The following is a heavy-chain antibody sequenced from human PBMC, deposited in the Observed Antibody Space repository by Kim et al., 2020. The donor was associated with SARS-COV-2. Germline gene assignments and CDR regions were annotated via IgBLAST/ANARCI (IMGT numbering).Heavy chain of an antibody. CDR1: GGSISSSSYY. CDR2: IYYSGST. Sequence: SETLSLTCTVSGGSISSSSYYWGWIRQPPGKGLEWIGSIYYSGSTYYNPSLKSRVTISVDTSKNQFSLKLSSVTAADTAVYYCASEGVPAAMRVGYYGSGSQGGYYGMDVWGQGTTVTVSS. D-gene: IGHD3-10*01. J-gene: IGHJ6*02. CDR3: ASEGVPAAMRVGYYGSGSQGGYYGMDV. V-gene: IGHV4-39*01.